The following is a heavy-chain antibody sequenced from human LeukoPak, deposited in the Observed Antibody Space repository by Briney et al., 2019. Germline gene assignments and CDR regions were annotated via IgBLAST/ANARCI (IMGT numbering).Heavy chain of an antibody. V-gene: IGHV1-69*04. J-gene: IGHJ4*02. CDR3: ARVNVDTAMAPDY. CDR1: GGTFSSYA. CDR2: IIPILGIA. D-gene: IGHD5-18*01. Sequence: SVKVSCKASGGTFSSYAISWVRQAPGQGLEWMGRIIPILGIANYAQKFQGRVTITADKSTSTAYMELSSLRSEDTAVYYCARVNVDTAMAPDYWGQGTLVTVSS.